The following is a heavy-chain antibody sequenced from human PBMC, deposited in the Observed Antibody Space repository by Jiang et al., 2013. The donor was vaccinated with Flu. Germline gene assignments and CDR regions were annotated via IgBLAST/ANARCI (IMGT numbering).Heavy chain of an antibody. J-gene: IGHJ4*02. CDR3: ARAGGVSHYYFDY. D-gene: IGHD2-8*02. Sequence: SGAEVKKPGASVKVSCKASGYTFTSYAMHWVRQAPGQRLEWMGWINAGNGNTKYSQKFQGRVTITRDTSASTTYMELSSLRSEDTAVYYCARAGGVSHYYFDYWGQGTLVTVSS. CDR1: GYTFTSYA. V-gene: IGHV1-3*01. CDR2: INAGNGNT.